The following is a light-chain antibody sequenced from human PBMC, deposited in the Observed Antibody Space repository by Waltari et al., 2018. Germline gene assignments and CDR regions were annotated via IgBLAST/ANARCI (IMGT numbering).Light chain of an antibody. CDR2: DAF. V-gene: IGKV3-11*01. J-gene: IGKJ4*02. Sequence: EIVLTQSPATLPLSPGERAALPCRASQSVSSYLAWYQQKPGQAPRLLIYDAFNRATGIPARFSGSGSGTDFTLTITSLEPEDSAVYYCQHRSSWPLTFGGGTKVEI. CDR1: QSVSSY. CDR3: QHRSSWPLT.